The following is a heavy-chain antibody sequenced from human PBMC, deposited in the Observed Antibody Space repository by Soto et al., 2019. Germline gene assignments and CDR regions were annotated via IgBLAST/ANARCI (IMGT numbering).Heavy chain of an antibody. CDR1: EVTVGSYW. V-gene: IGHV3-7*03. CDR2: ISENGSKI. D-gene: IGHD3-3*01. CDR3: PNGRDWSGYRYGMDG. J-gene: IGHJ6*02. Sequence: GGSLSVSCGAAEVTVGSYWMIWVRQTPGKGLEWVSNISENGSKIYYADSVKGRFTISRDNAKNTLYLQMNSLRAEDTAVYYCPNGRDWSGYRYGMDGWGQGTTVTVSS.